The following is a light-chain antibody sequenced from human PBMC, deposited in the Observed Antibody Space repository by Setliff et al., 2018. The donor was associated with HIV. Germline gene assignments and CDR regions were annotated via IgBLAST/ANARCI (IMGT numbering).Light chain of an antibody. CDR3: VLYMGRGISV. CDR1: SGSVSTNCF. V-gene: IGLV8-61*01. CDR2: STN. J-gene: IGLJ3*02. Sequence: QTVVTQEPSFSVSPGGTVTLTCGLSSGSVSTNCFPSWYQQTPGQAPRTLIYSTNTRSSGVPDRFSGSILGNKAALTITGAQADDESDYYCVLYMGRGISVFGGGTKVTVL.